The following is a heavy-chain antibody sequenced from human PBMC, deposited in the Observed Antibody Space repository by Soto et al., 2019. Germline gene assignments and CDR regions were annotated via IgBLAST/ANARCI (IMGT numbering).Heavy chain of an antibody. CDR3: ARDRPPLGYCSGGSCRSYYYYGMDV. CDR2: IYYSGST. Sequence: SETLSLTCTVSGGSISSYYWSWIRQPPGKGLEWIGYIYYSGSTNYNPSLKSRVTISVDTSKNQFSLKLSSVTAADTAVYYCARDRPPLGYCSGGSCRSYYYYGMDVWGQGTTVT. D-gene: IGHD2-15*01. CDR1: GGSISSYY. V-gene: IGHV4-59*01. J-gene: IGHJ6*02.